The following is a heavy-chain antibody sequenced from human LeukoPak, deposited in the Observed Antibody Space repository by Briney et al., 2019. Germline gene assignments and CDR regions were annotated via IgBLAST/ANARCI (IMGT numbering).Heavy chain of an antibody. CDR3: ARGVYGALNAERAGRFDP. J-gene: IGHJ5*02. Sequence: KTSETLSLTCTVSGYSISSGYYWGWIRQPPGKGLEWIGSIYHSGSTYYNPSLKSRVTISVDTSKNQFSLKLSSVTAADTAVYYCARGVYGALNAERAGRFDPWGQGTLVTVSS. D-gene: IGHD4-17*01. CDR2: IYHSGST. CDR1: GYSISSGYY. V-gene: IGHV4-38-2*02.